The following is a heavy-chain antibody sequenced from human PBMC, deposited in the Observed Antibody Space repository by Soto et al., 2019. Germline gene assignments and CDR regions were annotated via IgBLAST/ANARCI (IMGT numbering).Heavy chain of an antibody. Sequence: NPXETLSLTCPVAGGSISSSTYYWDWIRQPPGKGLEWIGAMYYTGNKNYNPSLESRVTMSVDTSKNQFSLKLSSVTPTDTAVYYCARRSSSSLGSLFDHWGRGILVTVSS. CDR1: GGSISSSTYY. J-gene: IGHJ5*02. D-gene: IGHD6-6*01. CDR3: ARRSSSSLGSLFDH. V-gene: IGHV4-39*01. CDR2: MYYTGNK.